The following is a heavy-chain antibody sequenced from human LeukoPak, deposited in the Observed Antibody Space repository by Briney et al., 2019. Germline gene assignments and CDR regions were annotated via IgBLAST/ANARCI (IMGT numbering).Heavy chain of an antibody. CDR2: TSAYNGNT. CDR1: GYTFTSYG. V-gene: IGHV1-18*01. D-gene: IGHD3-9*01. CDR3: ARDQAATNTQVRFCLD. Sequence: ASVKVSCKASGYTFTSYGISWVRQAPGQGLEWMGWTSAYNGNTNFAQKLQGRVTMTTDTSTSTAYMDLRSLRSDDTAVYYCARDQAATNTQVRFCLDWGQGTLVTVSS. J-gene: IGHJ4*02.